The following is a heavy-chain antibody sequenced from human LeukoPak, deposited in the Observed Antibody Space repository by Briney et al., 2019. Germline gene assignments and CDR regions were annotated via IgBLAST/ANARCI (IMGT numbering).Heavy chain of an antibody. Sequence: ASVKVSCKASGYTFTSYGISGVRQAPGQGLEWMGWISAYNGNTNYAQKLQGRVTMTTDTSTSTAYMELRSLRSDDTAVYYCARDLSPYYYDSSGYTPFDYWGQGTLVTVSS. V-gene: IGHV1-18*01. J-gene: IGHJ4*02. D-gene: IGHD3-22*01. CDR1: GYTFTSYG. CDR2: ISAYNGNT. CDR3: ARDLSPYYYDSSGYTPFDY.